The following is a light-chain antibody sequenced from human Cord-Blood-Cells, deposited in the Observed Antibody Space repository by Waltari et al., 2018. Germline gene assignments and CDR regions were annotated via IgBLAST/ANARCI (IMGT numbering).Light chain of an antibody. CDR2: GAS. J-gene: IGKJ2*01. Sequence: SMYSSVAVSVSPAERATQSCRDSQNVSSNYLAWYQQKPGKAPRLLIYGASNRATGIPDRFSGSGSGTDFTFTISRLEPEDIAVYYCQQYDSSPYTFGQGTKLEIK. CDR3: QQYDSSPYT. V-gene: IGKV3-20*01. CDR1: QNVSSNY.